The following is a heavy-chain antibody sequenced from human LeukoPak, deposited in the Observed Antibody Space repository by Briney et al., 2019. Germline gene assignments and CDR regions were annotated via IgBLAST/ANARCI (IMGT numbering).Heavy chain of an antibody. D-gene: IGHD2-21*02. J-gene: IGHJ4*02. CDR3: ASDADAYCGGDCYSYFDY. Sequence: ASVKVSCKASGGTFSSYAISWVRQAPGQGLEWMGGIIPIFGTANYAQKFQGRVTITTDESTSTAYMELSSLRSEDTAVYYCASDADAYCGGDCYSYFDYWGQGTLVTVSS. CDR1: GGTFSSYA. CDR2: IIPIFGTA. V-gene: IGHV1-69*05.